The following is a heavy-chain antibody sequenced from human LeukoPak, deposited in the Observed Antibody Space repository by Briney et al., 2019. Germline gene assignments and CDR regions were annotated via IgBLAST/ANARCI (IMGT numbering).Heavy chain of an antibody. J-gene: IGHJ4*02. CDR1: GFTFINFG. V-gene: IGHV3-21*01. CDR2: ISSSSGYI. Sequence: GGSLRLSCAASGFTFINFGMNWVRQAPGKGLEWVASISSSSGYIYCADSVKGRFTISRDNAKNSLYLQMNSLRGEDTALYYCARDSGDYCFDYWGQGALVTVSP. CDR3: ARDSGDYCFDY. D-gene: IGHD4-17*01.